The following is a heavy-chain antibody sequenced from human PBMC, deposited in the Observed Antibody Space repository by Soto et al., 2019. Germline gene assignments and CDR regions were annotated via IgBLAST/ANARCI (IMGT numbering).Heavy chain of an antibody. J-gene: IGHJ4*02. CDR3: TGEVASGY. V-gene: IGHV3-30*03. D-gene: IGHD2-8*02. Sequence: LRHSCGVAGFTISTYGMHWVRQAPGKGLEWVAVISRDGGTKYYADSVKGRFTISRDNSRNTLFLEMNSLRGDDMAVYYCTGEVASGYWGQGTLVTVSS. CDR2: ISRDGGTK. CDR1: GFTISTYG.